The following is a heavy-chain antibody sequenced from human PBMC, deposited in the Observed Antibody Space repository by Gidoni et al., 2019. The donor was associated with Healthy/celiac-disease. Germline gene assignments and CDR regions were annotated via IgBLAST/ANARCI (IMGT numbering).Heavy chain of an antibody. V-gene: IGHV3-53*02. CDR3: ARRVIEGPLEIDY. D-gene: IGHD3-16*02. CDR1: GFTVSSNY. CDR2: IYSGGST. Sequence: EVQLVETGGGLIQPGGSLRLSCAASGFTVSSNYMSWVRQAPGKGLEWVSVIYSGGSTYYADSVKGRFTISRDNSKNTLYLQMNSLRAEDTAVYYCARRVIEGPLEIDYWGQGTLVTVSS. J-gene: IGHJ4*02.